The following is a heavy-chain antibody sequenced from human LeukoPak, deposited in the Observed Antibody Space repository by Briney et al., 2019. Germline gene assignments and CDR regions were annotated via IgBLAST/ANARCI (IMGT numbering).Heavy chain of an antibody. CDR3: ARSDYGDYVAAFDI. J-gene: IGHJ3*02. V-gene: IGHV3-23*01. CDR2: ISGSGGST. CDR1: GFTFSSYA. Sequence: PGGSLRLSCAASGFTFSSYAMSWVRQAPGKGLEWVSAISGSGGSTYLADSVKGRFTISRDNSKNTLYLQMNSLRAEDTAVYYCARSDYGDYVAAFDIWGQGTMVTVSS. D-gene: IGHD4-17*01.